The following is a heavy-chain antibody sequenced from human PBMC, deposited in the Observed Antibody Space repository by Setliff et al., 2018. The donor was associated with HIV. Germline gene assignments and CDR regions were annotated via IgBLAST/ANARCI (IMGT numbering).Heavy chain of an antibody. CDR2: ISGSGSTT. CDR1: GFSFSNYA. CDR3: ARVSRGTVVRGVILIGYFDN. D-gene: IGHD3-10*01. J-gene: IGHJ4*02. Sequence: PGGSLRLSCVASGFSFSNYAMSWVRQAPGKGLEWVSSISGSGSTTYYADSEKGRFTTSRDNSKNTLYLQMNSLRAEDTAVYHCARVSRGTVVRGVILIGYFDNWGQGTLVTVSS. V-gene: IGHV3-23*01.